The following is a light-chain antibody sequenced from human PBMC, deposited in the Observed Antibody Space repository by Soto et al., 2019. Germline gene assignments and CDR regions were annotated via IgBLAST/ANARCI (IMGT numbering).Light chain of an antibody. CDR1: NIGIKT. CDR3: QVWDSSVDHPV. CDR2: DDG. J-gene: IGLJ2*01. V-gene: IGLV3-21*02. Sequence: SYELTQPLSVSVAPGQTARIACGGNNIGIKTVHWYQQMPGQAPVLVVYDDGDRPSGIPERFSGSNSVNTATLTISRAEVEDEADYYCQVWDSSVDHPVFGGGTKLTVL.